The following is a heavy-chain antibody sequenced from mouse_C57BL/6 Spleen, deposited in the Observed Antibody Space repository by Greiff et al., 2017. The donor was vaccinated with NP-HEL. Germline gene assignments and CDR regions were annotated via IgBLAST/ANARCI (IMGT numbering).Heavy chain of an antibody. J-gene: IGHJ4*01. CDR2: IDPSDSYT. CDR3: ARRDGSSYNAMDY. CDR1: GYTFTSYW. Sequence: VQLQQPGAELVKPGASVKLSCKASGYTFTSYWMQWVKQRPGQGLEWIGEIDPSDSYTNYNQKFKGKATLTVDTSSSTAYMQLSSLTSEDSAVYYCARRDGSSYNAMDYWGQEPQSPSPQ. V-gene: IGHV1-50*01. D-gene: IGHD1-1*01.